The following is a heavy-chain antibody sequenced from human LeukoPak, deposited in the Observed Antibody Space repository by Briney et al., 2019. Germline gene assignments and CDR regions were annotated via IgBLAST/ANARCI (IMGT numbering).Heavy chain of an antibody. D-gene: IGHD2-2*02. V-gene: IGHV4-39*07. Sequence: SETLSLTCTVSGGSISSSSYYWGWIRQPPGKGLEWIGSIYYSGSTYYNPSLKSRVTISVDKSKNQFSLKLSSVTAADTAVYYCARSKTPPLFCSSTSCYRTAPGVHAFDIWGQGTMVTVSS. CDR3: ARSKTPPLFCSSTSCYRTAPGVHAFDI. J-gene: IGHJ3*02. CDR2: IYYSGST. CDR1: GGSISSSSYY.